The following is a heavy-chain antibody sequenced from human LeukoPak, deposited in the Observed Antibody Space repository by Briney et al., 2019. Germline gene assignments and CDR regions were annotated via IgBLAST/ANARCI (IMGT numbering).Heavy chain of an antibody. J-gene: IGHJ4*02. CDR3: ARTYSDYSVDY. D-gene: IGHD2-21*01. V-gene: IGHV4-59*11. Sequence: KPSETLSLTCTVSGGSISSHYWSWIRQPPGKGLEGIGYIYYSGSTNYNPSLKSRVTISVDTSKNQFSLKLSSVTAADTAVYYCARTYSDYSVDYWGQGTLVTVSS. CDR2: IYYSGST. CDR1: GGSISSHY.